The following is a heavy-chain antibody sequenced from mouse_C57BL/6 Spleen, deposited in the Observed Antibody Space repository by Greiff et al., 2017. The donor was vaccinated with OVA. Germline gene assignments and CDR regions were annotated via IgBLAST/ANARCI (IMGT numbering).Heavy chain of an antibody. V-gene: IGHV4-1*01. J-gene: IGHJ1*03. CDR2: INPDSSTT. D-gene: IGHD1-1*01. CDR3: ARVITTIVARGYFDV. CDR1: GIAFSSYW. Sequence: EVQLVEPGGGLVQPGGSLKLSCAASGIAFSSYWMSWVRRAPGKGLEWIGEINPDSSTTNYAPSLKDKFIISRDNAKNTPYLQMSKVRSEDTALYYCARVITTIVARGYFDVWGTGTTVTVSS.